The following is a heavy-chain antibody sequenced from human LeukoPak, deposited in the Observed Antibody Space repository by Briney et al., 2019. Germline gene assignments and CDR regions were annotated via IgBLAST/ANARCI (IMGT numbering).Heavy chain of an antibody. Sequence: GGSLRLSCAASGFTFSSYWMSWVRQAPGKGLEWVANIKQDGSEKYYVDSVKGRFTISRDNAKNSLYLQMNSLRAEDTAVYYCAREWSSSWYGAFDIWGQGTMVTVPS. CDR2: IKQDGSEK. CDR3: AREWSSSWYGAFDI. CDR1: GFTFSSYW. V-gene: IGHV3-7*01. D-gene: IGHD6-13*01. J-gene: IGHJ3*02.